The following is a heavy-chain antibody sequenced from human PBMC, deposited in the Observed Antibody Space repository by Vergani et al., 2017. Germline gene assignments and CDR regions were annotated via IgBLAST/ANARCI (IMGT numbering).Heavy chain of an antibody. CDR1: GGSFSGYY. CDR2: SNHSGST. J-gene: IGHJ5*02. D-gene: IGHD3-3*01. Sequence: QVQLQQWGAGLLKPSETLSLTCAVYGGSFSGYYWSWIRQPPGKGLGWIGESNHSGSTNYNPSLKSRVTISVDTSNNQFSLKLSSVTAADTAVYYCAGGRIIWGGYGKRYNWFDPWGQGTLVTVSS. CDR3: AGGRIIWGGYGKRYNWFDP. V-gene: IGHV4-34*01.